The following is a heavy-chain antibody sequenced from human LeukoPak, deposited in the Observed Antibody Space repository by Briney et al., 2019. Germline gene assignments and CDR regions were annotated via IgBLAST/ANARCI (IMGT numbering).Heavy chain of an antibody. V-gene: IGHV3-7*01. Sequence: GGSLRLSCAASGFTFNYSWMSWVRQAPGKGLEWVANIKQRGSEKSYVDSVKGRFSISRDNTKSSVFLQMNSLRAEDTAVYYCARVGIDYLASYHFDHWGRGTLVTVSS. CDR1: GFTFNYSW. CDR3: ARVGIDYLASYHFDH. J-gene: IGHJ4*02. CDR2: IKQRGSEK. D-gene: IGHD2/OR15-2a*01.